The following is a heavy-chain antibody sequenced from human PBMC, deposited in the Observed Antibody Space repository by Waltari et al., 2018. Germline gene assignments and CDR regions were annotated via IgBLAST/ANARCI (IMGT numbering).Heavy chain of an antibody. CDR2: ISFDGSDK. V-gene: IGHV3-30*03. D-gene: IGHD3-10*01. CDR1: GFPCSTYA. Sequence: QVQLEESGGGVVQPGKSLRLSCAVSGFPCSTYAVHWVRQAPGKGLEWLAVISFDGSDKFYADSVKGRFTISRDNSKNTLYLQMNSLRAEDTAVYYCAMGYGSGSYDYWGQGSLVTVSS. CDR3: AMGYGSGSYDY. J-gene: IGHJ4*02.